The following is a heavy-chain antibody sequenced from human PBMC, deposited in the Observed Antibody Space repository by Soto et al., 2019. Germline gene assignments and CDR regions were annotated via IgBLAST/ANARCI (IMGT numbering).Heavy chain of an antibody. CDR3: AHRSYYDFWSGYYTGMGGGYYYYYMDV. Sequence: SGPTLVNPTQTLTLTCTFSGFSLSTSGVGVGWIRQPPGKALEWLALIYWDDDKRYSPSLKSRLTITKDTSKNQVVLTMTNMEPVDTATYYCAHRSYYDFWSGYYTGMGGGYYYYYMDVWGKGTTVTVSS. CDR2: IYWDDDK. J-gene: IGHJ6*03. D-gene: IGHD3-3*01. CDR1: GFSLSTSGVG. V-gene: IGHV2-5*02.